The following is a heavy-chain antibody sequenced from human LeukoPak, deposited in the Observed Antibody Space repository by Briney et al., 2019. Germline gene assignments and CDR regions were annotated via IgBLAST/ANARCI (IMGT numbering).Heavy chain of an antibody. CDR3: AKGSEEDYYYYGMDV. D-gene: IGHD6-25*01. V-gene: IGHV3-23*01. CDR1: GFTFSSYA. CDR2: ISGSGGST. Sequence: GGSLRLSCAASGFTFSSYAMSWVRQAPGEGLEWVSPISGSGGSTYYADSVKGRFTTSRDNSKNTLYLKMNSLRAEDTAVYYCAKGSEEDYYYYGMDVWGKGTTVTVSS. J-gene: IGHJ6*04.